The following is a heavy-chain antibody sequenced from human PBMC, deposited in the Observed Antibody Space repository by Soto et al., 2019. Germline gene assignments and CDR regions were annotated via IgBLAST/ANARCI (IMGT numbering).Heavy chain of an antibody. CDR3: ARVVRGVIITWRLFSYYFDY. V-gene: IGHV4-59*01. D-gene: IGHD3-10*01. J-gene: IGHJ4*02. Sequence: SETLSLTCTVSGGSISGYYWSWIRQPPGKGLEWIGYIYYSGSTNYNASLKSRVTISVDTSKNQFSLKLSSVTAADTAVYYCARVVRGVIITWRLFSYYFDYWGQGTLVTVSS. CDR2: IYYSGST. CDR1: GGSISGYY.